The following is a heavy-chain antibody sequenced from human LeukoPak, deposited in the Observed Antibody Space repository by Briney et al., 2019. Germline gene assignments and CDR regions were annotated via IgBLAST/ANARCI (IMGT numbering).Heavy chain of an antibody. J-gene: IGHJ5*02. V-gene: IGHV3-74*01. Sequence: AGGSLRLSCAASGFTFSSYWMHWVRQAPGKGLVWVSRINSDGSSTNYADSVKGRFTISRDNAKNTLYLQMNSLRAEDTAVYYCARDLWYYYDSSGYRLSPIGWFDPWGQGTLVTVSS. CDR3: ARDLWYYYDSSGYRLSPIGWFDP. CDR1: GFTFSSYW. D-gene: IGHD3-22*01. CDR2: INSDGSST.